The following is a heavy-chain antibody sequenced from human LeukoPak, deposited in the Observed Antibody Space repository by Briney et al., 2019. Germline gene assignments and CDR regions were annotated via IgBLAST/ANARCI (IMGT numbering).Heavy chain of an antibody. Sequence: PGGSLRLPCAASGFTFSSYAMSWVRQAPGKGLEWVSAISGSGGSTYYADSVMGRFTISRDNSKNTLYLQMNSLRAEDTAVYYYAKQSGGDGYNYLYYFDYWGQGTLVTVSS. CDR2: ISGSGGST. J-gene: IGHJ4*02. V-gene: IGHV3-23*01. CDR3: AKQSGGDGYNYLYYFDY. D-gene: IGHD5-24*01. CDR1: GFTFSSYA.